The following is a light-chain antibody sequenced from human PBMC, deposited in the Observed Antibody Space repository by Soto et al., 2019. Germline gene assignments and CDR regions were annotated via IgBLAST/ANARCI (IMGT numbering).Light chain of an antibody. CDR2: AAY. CDR3: KKSNSSQPN. Sequence: DIQLTHSPSSLSAPAGEGVHITFRASQSITNYLNWYQHKPGQAPNLLIYAAYTLQAGVPSRFRGSGSGTDFTLTIRSIQPEDFATYFCKKSNSSQPNFGRGTTVDIK. J-gene: IGKJ4*01. CDR1: QSITNY. V-gene: IGKV1-39*01.